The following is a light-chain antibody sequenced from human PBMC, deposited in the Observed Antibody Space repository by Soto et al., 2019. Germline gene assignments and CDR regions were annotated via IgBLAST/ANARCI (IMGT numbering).Light chain of an antibody. CDR2: DTT. J-gene: IGLJ1*01. CDR3: LLSYNGPYV. Sequence: QAVVTRDPSLTVSPGGTVTLTCGSSTGAVTNGHYPYWFQQKPGQAPRTLIYDTTNRHSWTPARFSGSLLGGKAALTLSGAQPEDEAEYYCLLSYNGPYVFGTGTKVTV. V-gene: IGLV7-46*01. CDR1: TGAVTNGHY.